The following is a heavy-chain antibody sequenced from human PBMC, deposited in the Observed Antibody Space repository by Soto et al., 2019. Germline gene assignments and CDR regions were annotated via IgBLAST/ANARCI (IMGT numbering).Heavy chain of an antibody. D-gene: IGHD5-12*01. V-gene: IGHV4-61*01. CDR3: ARAIRGYSRAIDY. Sequence: ASETLSLTCNVSGDAVSSDSYYWTWVRQPPGKGLEWIGNIYYSGATNYNPSLQNRVTISIDTSKNQYSLKLTSVTSADAALYYCARAIRGYSRAIDYWGQGTHVNVS. CDR2: IYYSGAT. CDR1: GDAVSSDSYY. J-gene: IGHJ4*02.